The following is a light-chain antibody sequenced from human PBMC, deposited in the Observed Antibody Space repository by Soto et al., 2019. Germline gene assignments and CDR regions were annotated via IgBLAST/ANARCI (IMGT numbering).Light chain of an antibody. CDR3: QQYSSWPLT. CDR2: DAS. J-gene: IGKJ3*01. CDR1: QSVRTNY. V-gene: IGKV3D-20*02. Sequence: IVLTQSPATLSVSPGERATLSCRANQSVRTNYLAWYQQKPGQAPRLLIYDASTRATGIPDRFSGSGSGTDFTLTISSLQSEDLAVYFCQQYSSWPLTFGPGTKVDI.